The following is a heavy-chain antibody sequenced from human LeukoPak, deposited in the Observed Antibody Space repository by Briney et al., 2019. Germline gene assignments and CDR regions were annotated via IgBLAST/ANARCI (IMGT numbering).Heavy chain of an antibody. Sequence: GGSLTLSCAASGFTFSSYSMNWVRQAQGKGLEWVSSISSSSSYIYYADSVKGRFTISRDNAKNSLYLQMNSLRAEDTAVYYCARVDGSLFAYFDYWGQGTLVTVSS. J-gene: IGHJ4*02. CDR3: ARVDGSLFAYFDY. CDR2: ISSSSSYI. V-gene: IGHV3-21*01. CDR1: GFTFSSYS. D-gene: IGHD2-15*01.